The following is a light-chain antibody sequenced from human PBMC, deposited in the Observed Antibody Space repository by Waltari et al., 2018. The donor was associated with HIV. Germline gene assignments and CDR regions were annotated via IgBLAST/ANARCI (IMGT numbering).Light chain of an antibody. CDR3: QQYETLPPMYT. V-gene: IGKV1-33*01. CDR1: QDIKRY. CDR2: DAS. Sequence: DIQMTQSPSSLSASVGDRVTITCQASQDIKRYLNWYQQKPGKAPKLLIYDASDLETGVPPRFSGRGSGTDFTFTITNLQPEDFATYYCQQYETLPPMYTFGQGTKLEI. J-gene: IGKJ2*01.